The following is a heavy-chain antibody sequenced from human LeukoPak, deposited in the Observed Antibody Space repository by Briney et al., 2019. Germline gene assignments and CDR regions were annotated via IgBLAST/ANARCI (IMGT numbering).Heavy chain of an antibody. CDR2: INPNSGGT. J-gene: IGHJ4*02. V-gene: IGHV1-2*02. CDR1: GYTFTGYY. Sequence: ASVKVSCKASGYTFTGYYMHRVRQAPGQGLEWMGWINPNSGGTNYAQKFQGRVTMTRDTSISTAYMELSRLRSDDTAVYYCAAYNWNDGDLDYWGQGTLVTVSS. D-gene: IGHD1-1*01. CDR3: AAYNWNDGDLDY.